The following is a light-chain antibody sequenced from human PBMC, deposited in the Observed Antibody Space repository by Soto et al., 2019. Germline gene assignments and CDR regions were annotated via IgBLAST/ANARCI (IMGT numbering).Light chain of an antibody. V-gene: IGKV1-27*01. CDR3: QQSYSTPPIT. Sequence: DIQMTQSPSSLSASVGDRVTITCRASQGISNYLTWYQQKPGKVPKLLIYTSSTLQSGVPSRFSGSGSGTDFTLTISSLQPEDFATYYCQQSYSTPPITFGQGTRLEIK. CDR2: TSS. CDR1: QGISNY. J-gene: IGKJ5*01.